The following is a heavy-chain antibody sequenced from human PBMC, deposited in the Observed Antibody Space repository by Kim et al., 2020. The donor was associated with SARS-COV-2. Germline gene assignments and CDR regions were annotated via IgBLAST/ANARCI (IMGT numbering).Heavy chain of an antibody. D-gene: IGHD3-10*01. Sequence: GGSLRLSCGASGFSFNNYAMHWVRQAPGKGLQWVSVISYDGSNKYYADSVKGRFTVSRDWSNNTLYLHMSSLRPEDTALYYCAKWRGFFWFGEGWSTVDV. V-gene: IGHV3-30*18. J-gene: IGHJ3*01. CDR1: GFSFNNYA. CDR2: ISYDGSNK. CDR3: AKWRGFFWFGEGWSTVDV.